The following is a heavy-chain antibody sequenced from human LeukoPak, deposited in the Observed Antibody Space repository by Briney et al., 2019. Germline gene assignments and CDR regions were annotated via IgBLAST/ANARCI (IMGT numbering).Heavy chain of an antibody. V-gene: IGHV4-31*02. CDR3: ARGKGPSHDSGTYYSGAYYYMEV. J-gene: IGHJ6*03. CDR2: ISYSGTS. Sequence: PSETLSLTSSVSGDTLSSVGYCWVWIRHHPGKGLEWIGHISYSGTSYNNPSLRSRLTMWIDRSKNQISLDLSSVTAADTAIYYCARGKGPSHDSGTYYSGAYYYMEVWPRGTTVTVSS. CDR1: GDTLSSVGYC. D-gene: IGHD3-10*01.